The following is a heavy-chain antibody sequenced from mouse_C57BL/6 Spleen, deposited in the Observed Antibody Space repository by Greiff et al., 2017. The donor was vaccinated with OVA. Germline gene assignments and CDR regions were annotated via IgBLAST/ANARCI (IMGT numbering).Heavy chain of an antibody. Sequence: GGGLVQPKGSLKLSCAASGFTFNTYAMHWVRQAPGKGLEWVARIRSKSSNYATYYADSVKDSFTISRDDSQSMLYLQMNNLKTEYTAMYYCVRERGNPIYWYFDVWGKGTTVTVSS. J-gene: IGHJ1*03. V-gene: IGHV10-3*01. D-gene: IGHD2-1*01. CDR2: IRSKSSNYAT. CDR1: GFTFNTYA. CDR3: VRERGNPIYWYFDV.